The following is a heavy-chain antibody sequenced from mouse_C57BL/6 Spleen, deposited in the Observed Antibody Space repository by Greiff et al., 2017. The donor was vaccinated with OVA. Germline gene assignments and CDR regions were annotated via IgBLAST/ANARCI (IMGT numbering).Heavy chain of an antibody. CDR3: AREGVRGDYYVDY. D-gene: IGHD1-1*01. J-gene: IGHJ2*01. Sequence: QVQLQQPGAELVMPGASVKLSCPASGYTFPSYWMHWVQQWPGQGLEWIGEIDPSDSYTNYNQKCKVKSTLTVDNSSSTAYMQLSSLTSEDAAVEYGAREGVRGDYYVDYWGQGTTLTVSS. V-gene: IGHV1-69*01. CDR1: GYTFPSYW. CDR2: IDPSDSYT.